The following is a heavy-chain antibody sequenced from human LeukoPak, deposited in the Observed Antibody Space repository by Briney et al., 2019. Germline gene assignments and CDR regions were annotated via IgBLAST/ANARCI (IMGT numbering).Heavy chain of an antibody. J-gene: IGHJ4*02. V-gene: IGHV1-2*02. CDR3: ARGGRVTTVVTLLDY. CDR2: INPNSYGT. Sequence: WASVKVSCKASGYTFTGYYMHWVRQAPGQGLEWMGWINPNSYGTNYAQKFKGRVTMTRDTSISTAYMELSRLRSDDTAVYYCARGGRVTTVVTLLDYWGQRTLVTVSS. CDR1: GYTFTGYY. D-gene: IGHD4-23*01.